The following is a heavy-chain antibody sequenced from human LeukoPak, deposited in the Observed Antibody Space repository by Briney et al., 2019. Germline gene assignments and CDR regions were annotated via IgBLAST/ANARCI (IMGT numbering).Heavy chain of an antibody. CDR3: AARVVPAAIPFDY. J-gene: IGHJ4*02. CDR1: GGTFSSYA. V-gene: IGHV1-69*05. D-gene: IGHD2-2*02. CDR2: IIPIFGTA. Sequence: SVKVSCKASGGTFSSYAISWARQAPGQGLEWMGRIIPIFGTANYAQKFQGRVTITTDESTSTAYMELSSLRSEDTAVYYCAARVVPAAIPFDYWGQGTLVTVSS.